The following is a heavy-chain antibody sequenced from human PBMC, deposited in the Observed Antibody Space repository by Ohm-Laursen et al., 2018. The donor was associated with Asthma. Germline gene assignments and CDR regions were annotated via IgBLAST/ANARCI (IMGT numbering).Heavy chain of an antibody. Sequence: SLRLSCTASGFTFSSYGMHWVRQAPGKGLEWVAVISYDGSNKYYADSVKGRFAISRDNSKNTLYLQMNSLRAEDTAVYYCAKVVLMDVWGQGTTVTVSS. D-gene: IGHD3-16*02. CDR1: GFTFSSYG. CDR3: AKVVLMDV. V-gene: IGHV3-30*18. J-gene: IGHJ6*02. CDR2: ISYDGSNK.